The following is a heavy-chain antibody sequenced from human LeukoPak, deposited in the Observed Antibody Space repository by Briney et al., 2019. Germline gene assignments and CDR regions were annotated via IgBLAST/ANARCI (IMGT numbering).Heavy chain of an antibody. J-gene: IGHJ4*02. CDR1: GFTFSSYA. Sequence: GGSLRLSCAASGFTFSSYAMRWVRQAPGKGLERVSVISGSGGNTYYADSVKGRFTISRDNSKNTLYLQMNSLRAEDTAVYYCARDLPRDGYNYVLGYWGQGTLVTVSS. CDR2: ISGSGGNT. CDR3: ARDLPRDGYNYVLGY. V-gene: IGHV3-23*01. D-gene: IGHD5-24*01.